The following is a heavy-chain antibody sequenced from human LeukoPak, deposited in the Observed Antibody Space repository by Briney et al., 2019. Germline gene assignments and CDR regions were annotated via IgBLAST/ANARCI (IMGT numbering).Heavy chain of an antibody. CDR2: ISGSGGST. Sequence: GGSLRLSCAASGFTFSSYAMSWVRQAPGKGLEWVSAISGSGGSTYYADSVKGRFTISRDNAKNSLYLQMNSLRAEDTALYYCAKDAARSSNWGHFDYWGQGTLVTVSS. CDR1: GFTFSSYA. J-gene: IGHJ4*02. CDR3: AKDAARSSNWGHFDY. V-gene: IGHV3-23*01. D-gene: IGHD7-27*01.